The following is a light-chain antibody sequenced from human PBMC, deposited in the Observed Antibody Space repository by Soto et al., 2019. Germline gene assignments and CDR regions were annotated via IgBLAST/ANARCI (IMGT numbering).Light chain of an antibody. V-gene: IGKV3-20*01. CDR3: QQYGSSPAT. J-gene: IGKJ3*01. Sequence: IVLTQSPGTLSLSPGERATLSCRASQSLVGSHLAWYQQKPCQAPGLLMYGASNRATGIPDRFSGSGSGTDFTLTISRVEPEDFALYFCQQYGSSPATFGPGTKVDI. CDR1: QSLVGSH. CDR2: GAS.